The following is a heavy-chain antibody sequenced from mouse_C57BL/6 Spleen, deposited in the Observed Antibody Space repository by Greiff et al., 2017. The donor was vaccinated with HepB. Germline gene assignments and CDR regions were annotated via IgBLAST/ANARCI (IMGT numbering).Heavy chain of an antibody. J-gene: IGHJ3*01. CDR3: ARSGGGPPWFAY. D-gene: IGHD1-1*02. CDR1: GYTFTSYW. V-gene: IGHV1-64*01. Sequence: QVQLQQPGAELVKPGASVKLSCKASGYTFTSYWMHWVKQRPGPGLEWIGMIHPNSGSTNYNEKFKSKATLTVDKSSSTAYMQLSSLTSEDSAVYYCARSGGGPPWFAYWGQGTLVTVSA. CDR2: IHPNSGST.